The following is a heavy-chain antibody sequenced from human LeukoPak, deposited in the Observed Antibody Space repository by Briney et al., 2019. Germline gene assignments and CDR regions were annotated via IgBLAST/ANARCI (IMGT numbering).Heavy chain of an antibody. CDR2: IYTSGST. CDR3: AREKLVSGWYGESDY. V-gene: IGHV4-4*07. CDR1: GGSISSYY. D-gene: IGHD6-19*01. J-gene: IGHJ4*02. Sequence: PSETLSLTCTVPGGSISSYYWSWIRQPAGKGLEWIGRIYTSGSTNYNPSLKSRVTMSVDTSKNQFSLKLSSVTAADTAVYYCAREKLVSGWYGESDYWGQGTLVTVSS.